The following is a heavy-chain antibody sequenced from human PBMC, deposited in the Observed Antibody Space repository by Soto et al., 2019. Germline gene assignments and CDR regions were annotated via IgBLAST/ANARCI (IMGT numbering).Heavy chain of an antibody. V-gene: IGHV3-23*01. D-gene: IGHD2-2*01. CDR1: GFIFSSYG. Sequence: EVQLLESGGGLVQPGGSLRLSCAASGFIFSSYGMNWVRQAPGKGLEWVSGISSSGDFTYYAGSVKGRFTISRDNPKHTLYLQMDRLTAADTAVYYCAKGAAECSSTSCYHFYWRQGTLVTVSS. CDR2: ISSSGDFT. J-gene: IGHJ4*02. CDR3: AKGAAECSSTSCYHFY.